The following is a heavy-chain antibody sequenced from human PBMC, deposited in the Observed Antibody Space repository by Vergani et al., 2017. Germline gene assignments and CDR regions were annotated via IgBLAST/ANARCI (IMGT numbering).Heavy chain of an antibody. V-gene: IGHV4-39*02. Sequence: QLQLQESGPGLVKPSETLSLTCTVSGGSISSSSYYWGWIRQPPGKGLEWIGSIYYSGSTYYNPSLKSRVTISVDTSKNQFSLKLSSVTAADTAVYYCARDDYGDYLWYYGMDVWGQGTTVTVSS. CDR3: ARDDYGDYLWYYGMDV. D-gene: IGHD4-17*01. CDR2: IYYSGST. CDR1: GGSISSSSYY. J-gene: IGHJ6*02.